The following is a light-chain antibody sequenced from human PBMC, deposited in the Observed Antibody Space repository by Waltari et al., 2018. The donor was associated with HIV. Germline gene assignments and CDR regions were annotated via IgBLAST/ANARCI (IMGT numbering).Light chain of an antibody. CDR3: CSYAGSSTCYV. CDR2: EVS. CDR1: SSDVGSYNL. Sequence: QSALTQPASVSGSPGQSITISCTGTSSDVGSYNLVSWYQQPPGKAPKLMIYEVSKRLAGFSTLFSGSRSGHSASLTISGLQAEDEADYYCCSYAGSSTCYVFGTGTKVTVL. V-gene: IGLV2-23*02. J-gene: IGLJ1*01.